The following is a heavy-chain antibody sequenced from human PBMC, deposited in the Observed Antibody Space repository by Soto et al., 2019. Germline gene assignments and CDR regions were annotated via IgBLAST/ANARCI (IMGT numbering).Heavy chain of an antibody. CDR1: VFTFGIYW. D-gene: IGHD1-7*01. CDR2: IKEDGSEK. Sequence: EVQLVESGGGLVQPGGSLRLSCEASVFTFGIYWMSWVRQAPGKGLEWVANIKEDGSEKYYLESVKGRFTISRDNAKNSLYLQMSSLRGEDTAVYYCARDQTNWNSWYWGQGTLVTVSS. V-gene: IGHV3-7*01. J-gene: IGHJ4*02. CDR3: ARDQTNWNSWY.